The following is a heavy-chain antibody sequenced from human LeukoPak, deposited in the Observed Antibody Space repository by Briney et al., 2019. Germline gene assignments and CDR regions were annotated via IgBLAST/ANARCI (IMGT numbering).Heavy chain of an antibody. V-gene: IGHV3-9*01. Sequence: GGSLRLSCAASGFTFDDYAMHWVRQAPGKGLEWVSGISWNSGSIGYADSVKGRFTISRDNAKNSLYLQMNSLRAEDTALYYCAKSGGAYYYDSSGLNFDYWGQGTLVTVSS. CDR3: AKSGGAYYYDSSGLNFDY. D-gene: IGHD3-22*01. J-gene: IGHJ4*02. CDR1: GFTFDDYA. CDR2: ISWNSGSI.